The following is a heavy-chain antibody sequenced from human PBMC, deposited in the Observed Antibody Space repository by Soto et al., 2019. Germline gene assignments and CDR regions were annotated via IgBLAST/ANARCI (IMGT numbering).Heavy chain of an antibody. CDR1: GFAFSSYA. V-gene: IGHV3-23*01. CDR3: ASLPYYDSRGDAFDI. Sequence: SGGSLRLSCAASGFAFSSYAMSWVRQAPGKGLEWVSAISGSGGSTYYADSVKGRFTISRDNSKNTLYLQMNSLRAEDTAVYYCASLPYYDSRGDAFDIWGQGTMVTVSS. CDR2: ISGSGGST. J-gene: IGHJ3*02. D-gene: IGHD3-22*01.